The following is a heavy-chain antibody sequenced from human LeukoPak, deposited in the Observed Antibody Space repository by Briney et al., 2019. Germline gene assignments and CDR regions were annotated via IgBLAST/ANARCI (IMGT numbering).Heavy chain of an antibody. D-gene: IGHD3-16*02. CDR3: ARRHQNYVWGSYRYGPMDV. J-gene: IGHJ6*04. CDR1: GGSFSGYY. V-gene: IGHV4-34*01. CDR2: INHSGST. Sequence: SETLSLTCAVYGGSFSGYYWSWIRQPPGKGLEWIGEINHSGSTNYNPSLKSRVTISVDTSKNQFSLKLSSVTAADTAVYYCARRHQNYVWGSYRYGPMDVWGKGTTVTISS.